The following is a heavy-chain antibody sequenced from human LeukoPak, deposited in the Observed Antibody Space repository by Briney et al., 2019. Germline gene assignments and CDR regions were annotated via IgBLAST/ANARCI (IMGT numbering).Heavy chain of an antibody. CDR2: IYYTGST. CDR1: GGSISSYY. Sequence: SETLSLTCTVAGGSISSYYWNWIRQPPGKGLEWIGYIYYTGSTNYNPSLKSRVTISVDTSKNQFSLKLSSVTAADTAVYYCARVGFGNTPHPIDYWGQGTLVTVSS. J-gene: IGHJ4*02. D-gene: IGHD4-23*01. V-gene: IGHV4-59*01. CDR3: ARVGFGNTPHPIDY.